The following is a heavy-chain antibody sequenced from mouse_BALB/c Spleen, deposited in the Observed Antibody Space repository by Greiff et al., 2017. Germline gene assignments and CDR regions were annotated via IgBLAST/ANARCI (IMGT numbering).Heavy chain of an antibody. CDR2: IDPSDSYT. CDR1: GYTFTSYW. V-gene: IGHV1S127*01. D-gene: IGHD2-14*01. CDR3: TRDRYEAMDY. J-gene: IGHJ4*01. Sequence: QVQLQQPGAELVKPGASVKMSCKASGYTFTSYWMHWVKQRPGQGLEWIGTIDPSDSYTSYNQKFKGKATLTVDTSSSTAYMQLSSLTSEDSAVYYCTRDRYEAMDYWGQGTSVTVSS.